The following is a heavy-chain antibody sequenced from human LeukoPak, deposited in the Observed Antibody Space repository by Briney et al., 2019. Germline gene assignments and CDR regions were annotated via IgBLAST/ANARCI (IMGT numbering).Heavy chain of an antibody. CDR3: ARLPFTFGGVIPYFDY. CDR2: MSGSGGST. Sequence: GGSLRLSCAASGFTFSSYAMSWVRQAPGKGREWFSAMSGSGGSTYYADSVKGRFTISRDNSKNTLYLQMNSLRAEDTAVYYCARLPFTFGGVIPYFDYWGQGTLVTVSS. J-gene: IGHJ4*02. V-gene: IGHV3-23*01. CDR1: GFTFSSYA. D-gene: IGHD3-16*02.